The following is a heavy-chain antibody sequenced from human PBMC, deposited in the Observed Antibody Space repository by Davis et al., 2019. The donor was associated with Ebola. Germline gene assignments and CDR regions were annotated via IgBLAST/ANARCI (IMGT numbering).Heavy chain of an antibody. V-gene: IGHV1-45*02. CDR3: ASSIAVAGTGYYYGMDV. J-gene: IGHJ6*02. CDR1: GYTFRNSA. Sequence: SVKVSCKASGYTFRNSAISWVRQAPGQALEWMGWITPFNGNTNYAQKFQDRVTITRDRSMSTAYMELSSLRSEDTAMYYCASSIAVAGTGYYYGMDVWGQGTTVTVSS. CDR2: ITPFNGNT. D-gene: IGHD6-19*01.